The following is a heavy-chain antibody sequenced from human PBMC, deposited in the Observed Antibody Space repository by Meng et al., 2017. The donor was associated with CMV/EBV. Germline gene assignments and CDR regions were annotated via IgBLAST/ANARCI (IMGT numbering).Heavy chain of an antibody. V-gene: IGHV3-49*04. CDR1: GFTFGAYA. Sequence: GGSLRLSCTASGFTFGAYAMSWVRQAPGKGLEWVGFIRSKAYGGTTEYAASVKGRFTISRDDSKSIAYLQMNSLKTEDTAVYYCTRDYGVVVPGWFDPWGQGTLVTSPQ. J-gene: IGHJ5*02. D-gene: IGHD2-2*01. CDR2: IRSKAYGGTT. CDR3: TRDYGVVVPGWFDP.